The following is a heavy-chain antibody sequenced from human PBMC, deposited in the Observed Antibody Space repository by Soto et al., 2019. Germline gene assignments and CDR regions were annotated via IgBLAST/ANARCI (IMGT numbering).Heavy chain of an antibody. CDR1: GGTFSSYA. CDR2: IIPIFGTA. V-gene: IGHV1-69*12. D-gene: IGHD4-4*01. CDR3: AREESLHCNYVRAPRWFGP. Sequence: QVQLVQSGAEVKKPGSSVKVSCKASGGTFSSYAISWVRQAPGQGLEWMGGIIPIFGTANYAQKLQGRVTIAADESTSTAYMELSSLRSEDTAVYYCAREESLHCNYVRAPRWFGPWGQGTLVTVSS. J-gene: IGHJ5*02.